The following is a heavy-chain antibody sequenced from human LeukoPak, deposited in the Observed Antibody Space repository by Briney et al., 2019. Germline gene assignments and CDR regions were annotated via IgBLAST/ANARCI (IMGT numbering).Heavy chain of an antibody. CDR2: IIPIFGTA. CDR1: GGTFSSYA. Sequence: SVKVSCKASGGTFSSYAISWVRQAPGQGLEWMGGIIPIFGTANYAQKFQGRVTITADESTSTAYMELSSMRSEDTAVYYCARVWYGDSNWFDPWGQGTLVTVSS. V-gene: IGHV1-69*13. CDR3: ARVWYGDSNWFDP. J-gene: IGHJ5*02. D-gene: IGHD4-17*01.